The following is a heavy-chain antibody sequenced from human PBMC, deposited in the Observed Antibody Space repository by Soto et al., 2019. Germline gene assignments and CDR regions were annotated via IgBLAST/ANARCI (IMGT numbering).Heavy chain of an antibody. CDR3: AIPYYYDRSGYG. D-gene: IGHD3-22*01. J-gene: IGHJ4*02. CDR2: IYHSGTT. V-gene: IGHV4-38-2*01. Sequence: SETLSLTCAVSGDSISSGYHWAWIRQPPGKGLEWVASIYHSGTTYYNPSLTSRVTISVDTSKNQFSLKLSSVTAADSAVYYCAIPYYYDRSGYGWGQGTLVTVSS. CDR1: GDSISSGYH.